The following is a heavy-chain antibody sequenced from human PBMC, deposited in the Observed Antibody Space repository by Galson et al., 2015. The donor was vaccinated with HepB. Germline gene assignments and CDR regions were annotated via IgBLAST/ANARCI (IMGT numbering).Heavy chain of an antibody. V-gene: IGHV1-2*06. D-gene: IGHD3-16*02. CDR2: INPNSGGT. J-gene: IGHJ4*02. CDR1: GYTFTGYY. Sequence: SVKVSCKASGYTFTGYYMHWVRQAPGQGLEWMGRINPNSGGTNYAQKFQGRVTMTRDTSISTAYMELSRLRSDDTAVYYCARVQDDYIWGSYRSHYYFDYWGQGTLVTVSS. CDR3: ARVQDDYIWGSYRSHYYFDY.